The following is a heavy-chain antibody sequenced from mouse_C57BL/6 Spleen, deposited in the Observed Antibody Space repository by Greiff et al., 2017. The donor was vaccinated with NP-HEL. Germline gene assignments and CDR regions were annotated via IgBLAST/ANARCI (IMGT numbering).Heavy chain of an antibody. CDR3: ARYYYGSSYWYFDV. Sequence: VKLQQPGAELVMPGASVKLSCKASGYTFTSYWLHCVKQSPGPGLEWIGEIDPSASYTTYHQKFTGKSTLTLDKSSRTAYRQLSSLTSEDSAVYYCARYYYGSSYWYFDVWGTGTTVTVSS. CDR2: IDPSASYT. J-gene: IGHJ1*03. CDR1: GYTFTSYW. D-gene: IGHD1-1*01. V-gene: IGHV1-69*01.